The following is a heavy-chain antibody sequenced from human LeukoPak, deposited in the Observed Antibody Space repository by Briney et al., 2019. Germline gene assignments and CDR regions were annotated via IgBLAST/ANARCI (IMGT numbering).Heavy chain of an antibody. CDR1: GYSFTSYW. CDR3: ARAFWSGSYNWFDP. D-gene: IGHD3-3*01. J-gene: IGHJ5*02. CDR2: IYPGDSYT. Sequence: GGSLKLSRKGSGYSFTSYWIGWERQLPGKRLEWMGIIYPGDSYTRYRPPFHAKVTISADKSISTPYLQWSSLKASDTAMYYCARAFWSGSYNWFDPWGQGTLATVSS. V-gene: IGHV5-51*01.